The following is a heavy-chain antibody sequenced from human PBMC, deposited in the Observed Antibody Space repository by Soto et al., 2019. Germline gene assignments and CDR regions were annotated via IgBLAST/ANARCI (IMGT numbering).Heavy chain of an antibody. CDR3: ARWYKDIRTGAFDI. CDR2: ISSSSSTI. Sequence: GGSLRLSCAASGFTFSSYSMNWVRQAPGKGLEWVSYISSSSSTIYYADSVKGRFTISRDNAKNSLYLQVNSLRDEDTAVYYCARWYKDIRTGAFDIWGQGTMVTVSS. D-gene: IGHD1-20*01. CDR1: GFTFSSYS. J-gene: IGHJ3*02. V-gene: IGHV3-48*02.